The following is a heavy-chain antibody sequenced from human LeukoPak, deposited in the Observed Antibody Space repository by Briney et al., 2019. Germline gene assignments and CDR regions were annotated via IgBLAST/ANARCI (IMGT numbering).Heavy chain of an antibody. CDR3: ARVRKYSGYYSWYFDL. V-gene: IGHV3-13*01. CDR2: IGTAGDT. CDR1: GFTFSSYD. Sequence: GGSLRLSCAASGFTFSSYDMHWVRQATGKGLEWASAIGTAGDTYYPGSVTGRFTISRENAKNSLYLQMNSLRAGDTAVYYCARVRKYSGYYSWYFDLWGRGTLVTVSS. J-gene: IGHJ2*01. D-gene: IGHD5-12*01.